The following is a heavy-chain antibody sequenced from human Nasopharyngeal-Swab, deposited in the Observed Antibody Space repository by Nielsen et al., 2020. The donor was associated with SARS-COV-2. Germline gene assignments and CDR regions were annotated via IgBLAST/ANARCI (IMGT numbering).Heavy chain of an antibody. V-gene: IGHV3-7*01. CDR2: IKQDGSEK. CDR1: GFTFSSSW. Sequence: GVLKISCAASGFTFSSSWMSWIRQAPGKGLEWVANIKQDGSEKYYVDSVKGRFTISRDNAKNSLYLQMNSLRAEDTAVYYCARESGLRFFDYYYYYYMDVWGKGTTVTVSS. D-gene: IGHD3-3*01. CDR3: ARESGLRFFDYYYYYYMDV. J-gene: IGHJ6*03.